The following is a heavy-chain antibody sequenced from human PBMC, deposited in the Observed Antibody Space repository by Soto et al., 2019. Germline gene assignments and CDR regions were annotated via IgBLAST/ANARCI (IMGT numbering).Heavy chain of an antibody. Sequence: PSETLSLTFAVSGGSINSRYWWSWFRQSPGKGLEWIGEIYHSGSTNYNPSLKSRVTISVDKSKNQFSLNLSSVTAADTAVYYCARDQNGSGNYYTRYFDYWGQGTLVSVSS. CDR2: IYHSGST. D-gene: IGHD3-10*01. V-gene: IGHV4-4*02. CDR1: GGSINSRYW. CDR3: ARDQNGSGNYYTRYFDY. J-gene: IGHJ4*02.